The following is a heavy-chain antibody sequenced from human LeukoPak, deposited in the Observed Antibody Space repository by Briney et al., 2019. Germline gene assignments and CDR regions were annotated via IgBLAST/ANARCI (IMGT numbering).Heavy chain of an antibody. J-gene: IGHJ4*02. D-gene: IGHD3-22*01. CDR1: GGSISISSYY. CDR2: IYYSGST. V-gene: IGHV4-39*01. CDR3: VRDYYDSSGNDY. Sequence: PSETLSLTCTVSGGSISISSYYSGWIRQPPGNGLEWIGSIYYSGSTYYNPSLKSRVTISVDTSKTQFSLKLSSVTAADTAVYYCVRDYYDSSGNDYWGQGTLVTVSS.